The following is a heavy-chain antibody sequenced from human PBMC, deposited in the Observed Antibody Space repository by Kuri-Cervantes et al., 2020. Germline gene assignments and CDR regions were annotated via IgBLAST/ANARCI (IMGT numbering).Heavy chain of an antibody. J-gene: IGHJ4*02. CDR2: ISGSGGST. CDR1: GFTVSGNS. Sequence: LSLTCAASGFTVSGNSMSWVRQAPGKGLEWVSAISGSGGSTYYADSVKGRFTISRDNSKNTLYLQMNSLRAEGTAVYYCAKDDYGDYVGIDFDYWGQGTLVTVSS. D-gene: IGHD4-17*01. CDR3: AKDDYGDYVGIDFDY. V-gene: IGHV3-23*01.